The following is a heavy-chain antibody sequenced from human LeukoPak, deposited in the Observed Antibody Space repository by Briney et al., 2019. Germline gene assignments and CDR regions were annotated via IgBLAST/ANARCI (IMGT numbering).Heavy chain of an antibody. V-gene: IGHV3-11*01. CDR2: ISSSGSTI. CDR3: ARDRAYYYDSSGYYYGDY. D-gene: IGHD3-22*01. Sequence: GGSLRLSCAASGFTFSDYYMSWIRQAPGKGLEWVSYISSSGSTIYYADSVKGRFTISRDNAKNSLYLQMNSLRAEDTAVYYCARDRAYYYDSSGYYYGDYWGQGTLVTVSS. CDR1: GFTFSDYY. J-gene: IGHJ4*02.